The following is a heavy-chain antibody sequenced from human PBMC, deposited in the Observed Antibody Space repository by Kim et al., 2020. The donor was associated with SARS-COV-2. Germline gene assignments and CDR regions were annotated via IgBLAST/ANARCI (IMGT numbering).Heavy chain of an antibody. Sequence: GGSLRLFCAASGFTFSSYEMNWVRQAPGKGLEWVSYISSSGSTIYYADSVKGRFTISRDNAKNSLYLQMNSLRAEDTAVYYCARELLGGVIVEVDYWGQGTLVTVSS. D-gene: IGHD3-16*02. J-gene: IGHJ4*02. V-gene: IGHV3-48*03. CDR3: ARELLGGVIVEVDY. CDR2: ISSSGSTI. CDR1: GFTFSSYE.